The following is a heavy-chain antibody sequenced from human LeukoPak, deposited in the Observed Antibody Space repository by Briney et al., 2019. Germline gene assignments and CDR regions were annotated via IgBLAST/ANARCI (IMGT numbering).Heavy chain of an antibody. Sequence: GGSLRLSCAASGFTFSSYGMHWVRQAPGKGLEWVAVISYDGSNKYYADSVKGRFTISRDNSKNTLYLQMNSLRAEDTAVYYCAGGITMVRGVNGAFDYWGQGTLVTVSS. CDR3: AGGITMVRGVNGAFDY. J-gene: IGHJ4*02. CDR1: GFTFSSYG. V-gene: IGHV3-30*03. CDR2: ISYDGSNK. D-gene: IGHD3-10*01.